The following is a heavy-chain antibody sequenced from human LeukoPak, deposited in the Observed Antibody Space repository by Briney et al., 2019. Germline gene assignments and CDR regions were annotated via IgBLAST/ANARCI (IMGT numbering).Heavy chain of an antibody. CDR2: IFYSGNT. J-gene: IGHJ4*02. CDR1: GASISTYY. Sequence: SETLSLTCTVSGASISTYYWSWIRQPPGQGLEWTGNIFYSGNTNYNPSLKSRVTMSVDTSKNQFSLKLRSVTAADTAVYYCASVAVAGTLYYWGQGTLAAVSS. D-gene: IGHD6-19*01. CDR3: ASVAVAGTLYY. V-gene: IGHV4-59*08.